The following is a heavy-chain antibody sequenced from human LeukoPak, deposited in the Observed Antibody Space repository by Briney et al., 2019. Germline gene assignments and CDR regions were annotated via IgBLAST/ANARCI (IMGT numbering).Heavy chain of an antibody. CDR2: IYYSGST. Sequence: SETLSLTCTVSGGSIGSYYWSWIRQPPGKGLEWIGYIYYSGSTNYNPSLKSRVTISVDTSKNQFSLKLSSVTAADTAVYYCARGPRYDSSGYLHYYYMDVWGKGTTVTVSS. D-gene: IGHD3-22*01. CDR1: GGSIGSYY. J-gene: IGHJ6*03. CDR3: ARGPRYDSSGYLHYYYMDV. V-gene: IGHV4-59*01.